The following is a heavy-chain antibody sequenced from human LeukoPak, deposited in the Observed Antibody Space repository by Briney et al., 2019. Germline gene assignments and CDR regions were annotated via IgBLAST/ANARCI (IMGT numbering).Heavy chain of an antibody. CDR1: GLSLSSGSYD. CDR2: IYTSGSA. Sequence: SETLSLTCTVSGLSLSSGSYDWSWIRQTAGKGLEWIGRIYTSGSANYTPYLKSRVTISVDTSKNQFSLKLSSVTAADTAVYYWASSSGGSSHPLDYYYYMDVWGKGTTVTVSS. V-gene: IGHV4-61*02. CDR3: ASSSGGSSHPLDYYYYMDV. D-gene: IGHD2-15*01. J-gene: IGHJ6*03.